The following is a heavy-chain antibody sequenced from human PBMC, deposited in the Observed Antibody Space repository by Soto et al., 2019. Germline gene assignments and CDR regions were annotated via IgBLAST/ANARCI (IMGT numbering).Heavy chain of an antibody. CDR1: GFTFSSYS. D-gene: IGHD1-26*01. V-gene: IGHV3-21*01. J-gene: IGHJ4*02. Sequence: EVQLVESGGGLVKPGGSLRLSCAASGFTFSSYSMNWVRQAPGKGLEWVSSISSSSSYIYYADSVKGRFTISRDNAKNSLYLQMNSLRAEDTAVYYCARGVGAKGWLQRGYLDYWGQGTLVTVSS. CDR3: ARGVGAKGWLQRGYLDY. CDR2: ISSSSSYI.